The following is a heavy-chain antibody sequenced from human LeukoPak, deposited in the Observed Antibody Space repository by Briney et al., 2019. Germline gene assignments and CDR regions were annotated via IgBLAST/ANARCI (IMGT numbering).Heavy chain of an antibody. J-gene: IGHJ3*02. CDR2: IKRRSDGETT. CDR1: GFTFTNTW. V-gene: IGHV3-15*01. Sequence: GGSLRLSCVASGFTFTNTWTTWVRQAPGKGLVWVARIKRRSDGETTDYAAPVKGRFTIARDDSKNTLYLQMNNLKTQDTAVYYCARGGPADDFDIWGQGTMVTVSS. CDR3: ARGGPADDFDI.